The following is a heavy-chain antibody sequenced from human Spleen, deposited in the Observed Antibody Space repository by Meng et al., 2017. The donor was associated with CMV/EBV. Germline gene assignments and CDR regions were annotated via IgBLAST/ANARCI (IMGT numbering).Heavy chain of an antibody. CDR3: ARTGARGIVVVPAAIRQDAFDI. J-gene: IGHJ3*02. CDR2: LNPNSGDT. CDR1: GYTFTAHY. V-gene: IGHV1-8*03. Sequence: ASVKVSCKASGYTFTAHYFHWVRQAPGQGLEWMGWLNPNSGDTGYAQKFQGRVTITTDESTSTAYMELSSLRSEDTAVYYCARTGARGIVVVPAAIRQDAFDIWGQGTMVTVSS. D-gene: IGHD2-2*02.